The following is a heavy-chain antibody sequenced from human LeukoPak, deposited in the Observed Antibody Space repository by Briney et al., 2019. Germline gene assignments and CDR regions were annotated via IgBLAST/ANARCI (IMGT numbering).Heavy chain of an antibody. J-gene: IGHJ4*02. CDR2: INPSGGST. D-gene: IGHD3-22*01. CDR3: ARDSPYDSSGYYYEYGF. V-gene: IGHV1-46*01. Sequence: ASVKVPCKASGYTFTSYYMHWVRQAPGQGLEWMGIINPSGGSTSYAQKFQGRVTMTRDTSTSTVYMELSSLRSEDTAVYYCARDSPYDSSGYYYEYGFWGQGTLVTVSS. CDR1: GYTFTSYY.